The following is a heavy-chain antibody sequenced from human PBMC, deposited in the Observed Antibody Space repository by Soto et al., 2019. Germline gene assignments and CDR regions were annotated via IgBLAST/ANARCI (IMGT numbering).Heavy chain of an antibody. J-gene: IGHJ5*02. D-gene: IGHD6-13*01. Sequence: QVQLVESGGGVVQPGRSLRLSCAASGFTFSSYGMHWVRQAPGKGLEWVAAIWYDGSNKYYADSVKGRFTISRDNSKNALYRQMNSLRAEDTAVYYGARENVIAAAGTLYNWFDPWGQGTLVTVYS. V-gene: IGHV3-33*01. CDR1: GFTFSSYG. CDR2: IWYDGSNK. CDR3: ARENVIAAAGTLYNWFDP.